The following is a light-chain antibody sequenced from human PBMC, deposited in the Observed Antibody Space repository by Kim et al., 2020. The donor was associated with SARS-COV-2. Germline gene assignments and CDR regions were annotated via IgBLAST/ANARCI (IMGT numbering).Light chain of an antibody. V-gene: IGKV1-13*02. CDR3: QQFKSFPPT. J-gene: IGKJ1*01. CDR1: QGIGTS. CDR2: GTS. Sequence: AIQLAQSPSSLCASVGDRVTITCRASQGIGTSLAWYRQRPGKAPQLLMEGTSTLESGVPSGFTGSGSGTDFILTISSLQPEDFATYYCQQFKSFPPTFGQGTKVDIK.